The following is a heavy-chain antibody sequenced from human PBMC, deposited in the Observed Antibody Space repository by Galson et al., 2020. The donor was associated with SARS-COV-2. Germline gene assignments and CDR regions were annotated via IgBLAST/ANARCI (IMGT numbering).Heavy chain of an antibody. CDR1: GPPISDYY. V-gene: IGHV4-59*01. J-gene: IGHJ4*02. CDR3: ASATGITMVYVDY. Sequence: SETLSLTCIAPGPPISDYYWSWIRQPPGKGLEWIGYIYNSEITHYTPTLKSRVTISADTSKNQFSLNLNSVTAADTAVYYCASATGITMVYVDYWGQGSLVPVSS. D-gene: IGHD3-10*01. CDR2: IYNSEIT.